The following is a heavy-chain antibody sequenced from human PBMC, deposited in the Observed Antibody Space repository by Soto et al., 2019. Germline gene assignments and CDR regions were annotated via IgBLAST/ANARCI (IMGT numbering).Heavy chain of an antibody. CDR2: SYFSGNT. CDR1: GGSISSGGYY. V-gene: IGHV4-31*03. J-gene: IGHJ4*02. D-gene: IGHD3-22*01. Sequence: QVQLQESGPGLVKPSQTLSLTCTVSGGSISSGGYYWNWIRQHPGKGLEWIGYSYFSGNTYYNPSLKSRVTISVDTCKNQFSLRLSSVTAADTAVYYCARDPQYTDRSGYYVSSGNFDYWGQGILVTVSS. CDR3: ARDPQYTDRSGYYVSSGNFDY.